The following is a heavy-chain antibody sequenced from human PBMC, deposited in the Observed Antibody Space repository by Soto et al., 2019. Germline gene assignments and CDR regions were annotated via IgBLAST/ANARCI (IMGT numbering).Heavy chain of an antibody. Sequence: GASVKVSCKASGYTFTSYAMHWGRQAPGQRLEWMGWISAGNGNTKYSQKFQGRVTITRDKSASTAYMELSSLRSEDTAVYYCARDLGGWPDYWGQGTLVTVSS. CDR1: GYTFTSYA. CDR2: ISAGNGNT. J-gene: IGHJ4*02. CDR3: ARDLGGWPDY. D-gene: IGHD2-15*01. V-gene: IGHV1-3*01.